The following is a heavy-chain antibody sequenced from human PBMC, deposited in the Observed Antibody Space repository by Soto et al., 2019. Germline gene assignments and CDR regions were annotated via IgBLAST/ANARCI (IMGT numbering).Heavy chain of an antibody. J-gene: IGHJ6*02. CDR2: ISSSGSTI. CDR1: GFTFSSYE. V-gene: IGHV3-48*03. Sequence: PGGSLRLSCAASGFTFSSYEMNWVRQAPGKGLEWVSYISSSGSTIYYADSVKGRFTISRDNAKNSLYLQMNSLRAEDTAVYYCARDQLALRSNPLYYYGMDVWGQGTTVTVSS. D-gene: IGHD3-3*01. CDR3: ARDQLALRSNPLYYYGMDV.